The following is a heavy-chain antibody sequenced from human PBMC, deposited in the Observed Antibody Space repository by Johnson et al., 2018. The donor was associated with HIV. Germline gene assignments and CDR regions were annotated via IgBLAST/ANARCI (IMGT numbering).Heavy chain of an antibody. CDR3: ARRRSDNVARSHDAFDI. J-gene: IGHJ3*02. Sequence: MQLVESGGGLIQPGGSLRLSCAASGFAVSTNYMTWVRQAPGKGLEWVSVLYSGGSAYYTDSVMGRFSISRDNSKNTLYLQMNSLRAEDTAVYYCARRRSDNVARSHDAFDIWGQGTMVTVSS. D-gene: IGHD3-3*01. CDR2: LYSGGSA. CDR1: GFAVSTNY. V-gene: IGHV3-53*01.